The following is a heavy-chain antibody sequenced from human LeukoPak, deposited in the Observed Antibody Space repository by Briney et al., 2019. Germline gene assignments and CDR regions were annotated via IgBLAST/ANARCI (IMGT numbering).Heavy chain of an antibody. CDR1: GGTFSGYA. CDR3: ARDPTYIVVVPAAIHYYYYMDV. CDR2: INPSGGST. J-gene: IGHJ6*03. D-gene: IGHD2-2*01. V-gene: IGHV1-46*01. Sequence: ASVKVSCKASGGTFSGYAISWVRQAPGQGLEWMGIINPSGGSTSYAQKFQGRVTMTRDTSTSTVYVELSSLRSEDTAVYYCARDPTYIVVVPAAIHYYYYMDVWGKGTTVTVSS.